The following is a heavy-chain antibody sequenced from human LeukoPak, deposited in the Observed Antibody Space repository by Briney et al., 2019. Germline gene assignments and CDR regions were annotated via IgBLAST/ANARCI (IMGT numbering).Heavy chain of an antibody. CDR2: IYTSGST. CDR1: GGSISSYY. V-gene: IGHV4-4*09. CDR3: ARHGNDFWNGPGQKWVRP. D-gene: IGHD3-3*01. Sequence: SETLSLTCTVSGGSISSYYWSWIRQPPGEGLEWIGYIYTSGSTNYNPSLKSRVTISVDTSKNQFSLKLSSVTAANTAVYYCARHGNDFWNGPGQKWVRPWGQGTLVTVSS. J-gene: IGHJ5*02.